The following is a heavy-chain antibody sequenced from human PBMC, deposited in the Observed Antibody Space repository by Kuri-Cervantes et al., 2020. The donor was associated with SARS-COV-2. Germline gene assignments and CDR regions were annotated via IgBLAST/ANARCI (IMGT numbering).Heavy chain of an antibody. CDR1: GDSISSGSYY. V-gene: IGHV4-61*03. D-gene: IGHD3-16*01. Sequence: SETLSLTCIVSGDSISSGSYYWNWIRQPPGKGLEWVGYINYRGGASYNPSLKSRVTISVDTAKRHFSLKLSSVSAADTAVYYCARDLGLTYWGQGTLVTVSS. CDR2: INYRGGA. CDR3: ARDLGLTY. J-gene: IGHJ4*02.